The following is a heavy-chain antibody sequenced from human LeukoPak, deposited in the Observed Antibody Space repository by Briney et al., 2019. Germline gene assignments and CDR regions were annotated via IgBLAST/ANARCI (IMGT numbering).Heavy chain of an antibody. CDR1: GFTFSSYW. CDR3: ARDTYDSSGYYAHLDY. V-gene: IGHV3-7*01. CDR2: IKQDGSEK. Sequence: PGGFLRLSCAASGFTFSSYWMSWVRQAPGKGLEWVANIKQDGSEKYYVDSVKGRFTISRDNAKNSLYLQMSSLRAEDTAVYYCARDTYDSSGYYAHLDYWGQGTLVTVSS. J-gene: IGHJ4*02. D-gene: IGHD3-22*01.